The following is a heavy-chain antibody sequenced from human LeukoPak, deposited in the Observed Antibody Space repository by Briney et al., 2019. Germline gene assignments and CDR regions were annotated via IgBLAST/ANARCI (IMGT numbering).Heavy chain of an antibody. CDR1: GFNFSSYW. CDR2: INSGGSST. J-gene: IGHJ4*02. V-gene: IGHV3-74*01. CDR3: AGKAAAYYFVY. D-gene: IGHD2-2*01. Sequence: GGSLRLSCAASGFNFSSYWMHWVRQAPGKELVWVSRINSGGSSTSYADSVKGRFTISRDNSKNTLYLQMDSLRGEDTAVYYCAGKAAAYYFVYWGQGTLVTVSS.